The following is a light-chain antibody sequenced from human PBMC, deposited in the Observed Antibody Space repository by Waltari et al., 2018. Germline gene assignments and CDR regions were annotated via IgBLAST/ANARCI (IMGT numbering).Light chain of an antibody. CDR1: QTVRTTY. CDR2: GAS. J-gene: IGKJ4*01. CDR3: QQYDISPLT. Sequence: EIVLTQSPAPLSLSPGQRATPSCRASQTVRTTYLAWYQQKPGQAPTLVIYGASSRAAGIPDRFSGSGSGTDFSLTISSLEPEDFAVYYCQQYDISPLTFGGGTKVEIK. V-gene: IGKV3-20*01.